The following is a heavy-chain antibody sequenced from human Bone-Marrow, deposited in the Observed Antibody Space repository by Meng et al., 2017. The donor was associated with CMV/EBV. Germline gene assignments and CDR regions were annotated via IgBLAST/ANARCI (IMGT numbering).Heavy chain of an antibody. J-gene: IGHJ3*02. V-gene: IGHV3-74*01. D-gene: IGHD6-6*01. Sequence: GGSLRLSCAASGFTFSSYSMNWVRQAPGKGLVWVSRMRSDGSATNYADSVKGRFTISRDNAKNTLFLQMNSLRAEDTAVYYWARVYMSTSDSSSSDAFDIWGQGTMVTVSS. CDR1: GFTFSSYS. CDR3: ARVYMSTSDSSSSDAFDI. CDR2: MRSDGSAT.